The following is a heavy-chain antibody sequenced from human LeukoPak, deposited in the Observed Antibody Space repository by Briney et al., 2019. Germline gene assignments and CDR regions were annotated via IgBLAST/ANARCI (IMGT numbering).Heavy chain of an antibody. J-gene: IGHJ3*01. CDR1: GFIFSHHG. Sequence: GGSLRLSCATSGFIFSHHGMNWVRQAPGKGLEWVSGIRADAVTTYYADSVKGRFIISRDNSKNTVYLQMNSLSAEDAAVYYCAKDLILWGQGTVVTVSS. CDR2: IRADAVTT. CDR3: AKDLIL. V-gene: IGHV3-23*01.